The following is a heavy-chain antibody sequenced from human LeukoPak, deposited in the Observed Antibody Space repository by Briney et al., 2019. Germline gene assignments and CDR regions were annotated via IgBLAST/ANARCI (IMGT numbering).Heavy chain of an antibody. Sequence: GGSLRLSCAASGFTFSSYGMHWVRQAPGKGLEWVAFIRYDGSNKYYADSVKGRFTISRDNSKNTLYLQMNSLRAEDTAVYYCARDAAEDFDYWGQGTLVTVSS. J-gene: IGHJ4*02. V-gene: IGHV3-30*02. CDR1: GFTFSSYG. CDR2: IRYDGSNK. D-gene: IGHD6-25*01. CDR3: ARDAAEDFDY.